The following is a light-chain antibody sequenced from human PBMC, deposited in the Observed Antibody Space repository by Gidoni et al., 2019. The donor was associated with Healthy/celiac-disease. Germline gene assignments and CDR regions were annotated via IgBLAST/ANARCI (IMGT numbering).Light chain of an antibody. CDR2: EVS. CDR3: SSYTSSSTRV. Sequence: QSALTQPATVSGSPGQPITIPCTGTSSDVGGYNYVSWYQQHPGKAPKLMIYEVSNRPSGVSNRFSGSKSGNTASLTISGLQAEYEADYYCSSYTSSSTRVFGGGTKLTVL. J-gene: IGLJ2*01. CDR1: SSDVGGYNY. V-gene: IGLV2-14*01.